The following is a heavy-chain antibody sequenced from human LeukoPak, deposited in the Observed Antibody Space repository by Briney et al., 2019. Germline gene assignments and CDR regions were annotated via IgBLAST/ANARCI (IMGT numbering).Heavy chain of an antibody. CDR2: ISWNSGSI. J-gene: IGHJ4*02. D-gene: IGHD2-2*02. CDR1: GFTFYDYA. CDR3: AKAFSTTKKNKYQLLHPLYYFDY. Sequence: GGSLRLSCAASGFTFYDYAMPWVRQAPGKGLEWVSGISWNSGSIDYADSVKGRFTISRDNAKNSLYLQMNSLRAEDTALYYCAKAFSTTKKNKYQLLHPLYYFDYWGQGTLVTVSS. V-gene: IGHV3-9*01.